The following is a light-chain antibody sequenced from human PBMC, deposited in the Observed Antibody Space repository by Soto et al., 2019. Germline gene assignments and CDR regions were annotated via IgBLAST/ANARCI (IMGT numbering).Light chain of an antibody. Sequence: DIEMTQSPSTLCVSVRDRATITSGASQTISSLFAWYQQKPGKPPKLLIYKASTLKSGVPSRFSGSGSGTEFTLTISSLQPDDFATYYCQHYNSYSEAFGQGTKVDI. V-gene: IGKV1-5*03. CDR2: KAS. J-gene: IGKJ1*01. CDR3: QHYNSYSEA. CDR1: QTISSL.